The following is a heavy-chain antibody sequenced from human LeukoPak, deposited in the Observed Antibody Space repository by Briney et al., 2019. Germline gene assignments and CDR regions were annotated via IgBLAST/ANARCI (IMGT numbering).Heavy chain of an antibody. V-gene: IGHV3-7*03. CDR2: IKQDGSKK. J-gene: IGHJ6*02. CDR3: ARNNGMDV. Sequence: GGSLRLSCAASGFTFSSYWMTWVRQAPGKGLEWVANIKQDGSKKNYVDSVKGRFTISRDNAKNSLYLQMNSLRAEDTALYHCARNNGMDVWGQGTTVIVSS. CDR1: GFTFSSYW.